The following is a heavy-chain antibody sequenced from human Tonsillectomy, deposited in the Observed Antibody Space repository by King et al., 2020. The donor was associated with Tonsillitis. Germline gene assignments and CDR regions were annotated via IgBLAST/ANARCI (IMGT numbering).Heavy chain of an antibody. V-gene: IGHV3-33*05. D-gene: IGHD6-6*01. CDR2: ILYDGSNK. J-gene: IGHJ6*02. Sequence: VQLVESGGGVVQPGRSLRLSCAASGFTFSNYGMHWVRQAPGKGLEWVAVILYDGSNKYYADSVKGRFTISRDNSKNTLYLQMNSLRAEDTAVYYCASDLAVHYSYCMDVWGQGTTVTV. CDR1: GFTFSNYG. CDR3: ASDLAVHYSYCMDV.